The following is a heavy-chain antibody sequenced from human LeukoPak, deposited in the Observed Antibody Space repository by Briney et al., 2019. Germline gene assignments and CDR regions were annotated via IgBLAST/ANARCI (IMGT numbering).Heavy chain of an antibody. D-gene: IGHD3-22*01. J-gene: IGHJ4*02. CDR3: ARGASYYDSSADWYFDY. Sequence: GRSLRLSCAASGFTFSSYGMHWVRQAPGKGLEWVAVIWYDGSNKYYADSVKGRFTISRDNSKNTLYLQMNSLRAEDTAVYYCARGASYYDSSADWYFDYWGQGTLVTVSS. CDR2: IWYDGSNK. CDR1: GFTFSSYG. V-gene: IGHV3-33*01.